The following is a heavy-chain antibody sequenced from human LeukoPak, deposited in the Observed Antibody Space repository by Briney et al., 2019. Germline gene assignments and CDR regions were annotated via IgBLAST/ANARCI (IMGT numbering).Heavy chain of an antibody. Sequence: SETLSLTCSVSCGSISNYYWSWIRQPPGKGLEWIGYIYYSGSTNYNPSLKSRVTISVDTSKNQFSLKLSSVTAADTAVYYCARGYYYMDVWGKGTTVTVSS. CDR3: ARGYYYMDV. CDR2: IYYSGST. J-gene: IGHJ6*03. CDR1: CGSISNYY. V-gene: IGHV4-59*01.